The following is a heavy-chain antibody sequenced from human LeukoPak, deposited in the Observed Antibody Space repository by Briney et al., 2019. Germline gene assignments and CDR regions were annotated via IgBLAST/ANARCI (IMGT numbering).Heavy chain of an antibody. Sequence: SETLSLTCTVSGGSISSHYWSWIRQPPGKGLEWIGYIYYSGSTNYNPSLKSRVTISVDTSKNQFSLKLSSVTAAGTAVYYCARGTGSYPFDPWGQGTLVTVSS. CDR3: ARGTGSYPFDP. V-gene: IGHV4-59*11. D-gene: IGHD1-26*01. CDR2: IYYSGST. J-gene: IGHJ5*02. CDR1: GGSISSHY.